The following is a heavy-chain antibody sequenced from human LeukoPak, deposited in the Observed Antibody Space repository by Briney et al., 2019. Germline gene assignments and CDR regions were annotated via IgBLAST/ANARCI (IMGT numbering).Heavy chain of an antibody. CDR2: ISGSGGST. CDR1: RFTFSNAW. V-gene: IGHV3-23*01. CDR3: AKVSPSGGYYDSSGYLDY. D-gene: IGHD3-22*01. Sequence: GGSLRLSCAASRFTFSNAWMSWVRQAPGKGLEWVSGISGSGGSTYYADSVKGRFTISRDNSKNTLYLQMNSLRAEDTAVYYCAKVSPSGGYYDSSGYLDYWGQGTLVTVSS. J-gene: IGHJ4*02.